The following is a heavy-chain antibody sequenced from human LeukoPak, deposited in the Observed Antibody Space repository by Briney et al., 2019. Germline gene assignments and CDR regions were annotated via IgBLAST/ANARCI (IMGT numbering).Heavy chain of an antibody. J-gene: IGHJ5*02. V-gene: IGHV4-59*08. D-gene: IGHD4-17*01. CDR1: GGSIISYY. CDR3: ARHAATGTTSSLRFDP. Sequence: PSETLSLTCTVSGGSIISYYWTWIRQPPGKGREGMGYIYYSGSTNYNPSLKSRVTISVDTSKNQFSLKLSSVTAADTAVYYCARHAATGTTSSLRFDPWGQGTLVTVSS. CDR2: IYYSGST.